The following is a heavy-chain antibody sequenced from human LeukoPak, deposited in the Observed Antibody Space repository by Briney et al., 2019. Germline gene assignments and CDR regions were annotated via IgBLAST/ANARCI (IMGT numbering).Heavy chain of an antibody. Sequence: GGSLRLSCAASGFTFSDYHMNWIRQAPGEGLEWVSYISPGGHTVYFADSVKGRFTLSRDNAKNSLSLQMNSLTAEDTAVYYCAAGRDIAVAGPGGYFDYWGQGTLVTVSS. CDR1: GFTFSDYH. CDR3: AAGRDIAVAGPGGYFDY. V-gene: IGHV3-11*01. D-gene: IGHD6-19*01. J-gene: IGHJ4*02. CDR2: ISPGGHTV.